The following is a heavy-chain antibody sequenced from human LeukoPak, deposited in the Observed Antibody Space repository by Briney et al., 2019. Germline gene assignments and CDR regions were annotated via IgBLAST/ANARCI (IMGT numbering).Heavy chain of an antibody. D-gene: IGHD3-9*01. Sequence: GGSLRLSCAASGFTFSSYWMHWVRQAPGKGLVWVSRINSDGSSTSYADSVKGRFTISRDNAKNTLYLQMNSLRAEDTAVYYCATAGYFALEDAFDIWGQGTPLTVSS. CDR3: ATAGYFALEDAFDI. CDR1: GFTFSSYW. V-gene: IGHV3-74*01. CDR2: INSDGSST. J-gene: IGHJ3*02.